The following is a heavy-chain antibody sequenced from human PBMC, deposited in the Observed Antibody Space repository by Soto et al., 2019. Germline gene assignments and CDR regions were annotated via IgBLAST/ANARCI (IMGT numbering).Heavy chain of an antibody. Sequence: EVQLVESGGGLVQPGGSLKLSCATSGFTFSASAMHWVRQASGKGLEWVGHIRSKANNYAAAYAASVKGRFTISRDDSKNTAYLQMNSLKPEDTAVYYCTRHLMDVWDQRTTVTVSS. J-gene: IGHJ6*02. CDR2: IRSKANNYAA. CDR1: GFTFSASA. CDR3: TRHLMDV. V-gene: IGHV3-73*01.